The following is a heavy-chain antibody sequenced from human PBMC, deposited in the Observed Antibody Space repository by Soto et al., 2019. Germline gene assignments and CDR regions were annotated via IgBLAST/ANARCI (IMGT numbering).Heavy chain of an antibody. D-gene: IGHD3-3*01. V-gene: IGHV3-9*01. CDR2: VSWNSGSE. J-gene: IGHJ3*02. CDR1: GFTFDDYA. CDR3: ASSRGRGDFWSGYVAFDI. Sequence: EVQLVESGGGLVQPGRSLRLSCAASGFTFDDYAMHWVRQAPGKGLEWVSGVSWNSGSEGYADSVKGRFTISRDNVNKSLHLQMNSLEPEDTAVYFCASSRGRGDFWSGYVAFDIWGQGTMVTVS.